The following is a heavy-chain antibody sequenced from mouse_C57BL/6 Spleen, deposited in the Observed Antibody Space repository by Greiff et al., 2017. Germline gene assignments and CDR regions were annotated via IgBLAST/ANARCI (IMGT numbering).Heavy chain of an antibody. D-gene: IGHD2-3*01. CDR3: ARGLYDGYVYWYFDV. CDR2: IDPEDGAT. CDR1: GFNIKDYY. Sequence: EVQGVESGAELVKPGASVKLSCTASGFNIKDYYMHWVKQRTEQGLEWIGRIDPEDGATKYAPKFQGKATITADTSSNAAYLQLSSLTSEDTVVYYCARGLYDGYVYWYFDVWGTGTTVTVSS. V-gene: IGHV14-2*01. J-gene: IGHJ1*03.